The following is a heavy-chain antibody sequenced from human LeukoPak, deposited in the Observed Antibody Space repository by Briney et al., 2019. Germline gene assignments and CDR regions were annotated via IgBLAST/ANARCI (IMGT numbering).Heavy chain of an antibody. D-gene: IGHD6-13*01. CDR3: AREMFTAPGTGDY. V-gene: IGHV3-7*03. CDR1: GFTFSSFW. J-gene: IGHJ4*02. Sequence: PGGSLRLSCAASGFTFSSFWMSWVRRAPGKGLEWVANIKQDGSEKYYVDSVKGRFTISRDNAKNSLYLQMNSLRAEDTAVYYCAREMFTAPGTGDYWGQGTLVTVSS. CDR2: IKQDGSEK.